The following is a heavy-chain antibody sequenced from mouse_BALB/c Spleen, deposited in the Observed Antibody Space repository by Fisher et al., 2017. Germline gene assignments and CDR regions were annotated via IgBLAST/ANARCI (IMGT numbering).Heavy chain of an antibody. V-gene: IGHV1-26*01. Sequence: KFKGKATLTVDKSSSTAYMELRSLTSEDSAVYYCARGGYYGGGRAMDYWGQGTSVTVSS. CDR3: ARGGYYGGGRAMDY. J-gene: IGHJ4*01. D-gene: IGHD1-1*01.